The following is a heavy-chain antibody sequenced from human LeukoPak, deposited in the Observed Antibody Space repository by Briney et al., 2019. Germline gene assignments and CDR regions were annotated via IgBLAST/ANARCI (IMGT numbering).Heavy chain of an antibody. CDR1: RFTFSNYW. J-gene: IGHJ3*02. Sequence: GGSLRLSCAASRFTFSNYWMHWVRQAPGKGLVWVSRIDTDGSTTRYADSVKGRFTISRDSAENTLYLQMDSLRAEDTALYYCARTRGNAFDIWGQGTMVTVSS. D-gene: IGHD3-10*01. CDR2: IDTDGSTT. V-gene: IGHV3-74*01. CDR3: ARTRGNAFDI.